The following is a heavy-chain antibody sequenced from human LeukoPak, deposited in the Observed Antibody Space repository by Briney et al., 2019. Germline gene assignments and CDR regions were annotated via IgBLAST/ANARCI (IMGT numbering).Heavy chain of an antibody. CDR1: GGSISSYY. Sequence: SETLSLTCTVSGGSISSYYWSWIRQPAGKGLEWIGRIYTSGSTNYNPSLKSRVTMSVDTSKNQFSLKLSSVTAADTAVYYCARDHIAVANNWFDPWGQGTLVTVSS. D-gene: IGHD6-19*01. CDR3: ARDHIAVANNWFDP. CDR2: IYTSGST. J-gene: IGHJ5*02. V-gene: IGHV4-4*07.